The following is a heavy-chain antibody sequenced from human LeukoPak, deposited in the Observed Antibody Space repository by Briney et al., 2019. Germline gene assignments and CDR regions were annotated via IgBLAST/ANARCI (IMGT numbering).Heavy chain of an antibody. CDR1: GYSISSGYY. D-gene: IGHD1-26*01. Sequence: SETLSLPCTVSGYSISSGYYWGWIRQPPGKGLEWIGSVSHSGSTFYNPSLKSRVTISLDTSKDQFSLKLTSVTAADTAVYYCARDLAGATTFDYWGQGTLVTVSS. CDR3: ARDLAGATTFDY. J-gene: IGHJ4*02. V-gene: IGHV4-38-2*02. CDR2: VSHSGST.